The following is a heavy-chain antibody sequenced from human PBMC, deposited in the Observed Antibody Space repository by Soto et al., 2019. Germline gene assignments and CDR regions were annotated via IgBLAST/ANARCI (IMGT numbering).Heavy chain of an antibody. CDR2: ISGSGGST. J-gene: IGHJ5*02. CDR1: GFTFSSSA. D-gene: IGHD3-22*01. CDR3: AKGSQYYYDSSGPWFDP. Sequence: GGSLRLSCVASGFTFSSSAITWALQAQGKELEWVSAISGSGGSTYYADSVKGRFTISRDNSKNTLYLQMNSLRAEDTAIYYCAKGSQYYYDSSGPWFDPWGQGTLVTVSS. V-gene: IGHV3-23*01.